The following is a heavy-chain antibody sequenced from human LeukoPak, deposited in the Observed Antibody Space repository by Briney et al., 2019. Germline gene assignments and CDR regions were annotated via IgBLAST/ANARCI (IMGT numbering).Heavy chain of an antibody. D-gene: IGHD2-15*01. V-gene: IGHV4-34*01. CDR1: GGSFSGYY. CDR2: INHSGST. J-gene: IGHJ4*02. CDR3: ARGGYCSGGSCYSEPASGEYYFDY. Sequence: KPSETLSLTCAVYGGSFSGYYWSWIRQPPGKGLEWIGEINHSGSTNYNPSLKSRVTISVDTSKNQFSLKLSSVTAADTAVYYCARGGYCSGGSCYSEPASGEYYFDYWGQGTLVTVSS.